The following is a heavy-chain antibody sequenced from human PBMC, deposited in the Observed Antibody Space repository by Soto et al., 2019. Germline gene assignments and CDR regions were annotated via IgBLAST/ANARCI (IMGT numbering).Heavy chain of an antibody. CDR1: GYTFTSYY. Sequence: QVQLVQSGAEVKKPGASVKVSCKASGYTFTSYYMHWVRQAPGQGLEWMGIINPSGGSTSYAQKFRGRVTMTRDTSTSTVYMELSSLRSEDTAVYYCAREAAIAAAGKPGWFDPWGQGTLVTVSS. J-gene: IGHJ5*02. CDR2: INPSGGST. CDR3: AREAAIAAAGKPGWFDP. D-gene: IGHD6-13*01. V-gene: IGHV1-46*01.